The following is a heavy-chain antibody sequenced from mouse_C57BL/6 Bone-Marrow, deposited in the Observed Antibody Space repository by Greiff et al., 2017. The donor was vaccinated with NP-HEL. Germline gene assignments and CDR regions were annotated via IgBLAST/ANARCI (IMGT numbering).Heavy chain of an antibody. CDR1: GYAFSSYW. D-gene: IGHD2-2*01. V-gene: IGHV1-80*01. CDR2: IYPGDGDT. J-gene: IGHJ2*01. CDR3: AREVIWLPLDY. Sequence: VKLQQSGAELVKPGASVKISCKASGYAFSSYWMNWVKQRPGKGLEWIGQIYPGDGDTNYNGKFKGKATLTADKSSSTAYMQLSSLTSEDSAVYFCAREVIWLPLDYWGQGTTLTVSS.